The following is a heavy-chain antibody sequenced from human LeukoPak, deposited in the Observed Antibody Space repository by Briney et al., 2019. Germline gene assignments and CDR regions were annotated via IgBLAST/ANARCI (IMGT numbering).Heavy chain of an antibody. CDR2: IYYSGST. J-gene: IGHJ4*02. CDR1: GGSISSGGYY. D-gene: IGHD3-22*01. CDR3: ARVYYYDSSGYASPKDYFDY. Sequence: SETLSLTCTVSGGSISSGGYYWTWIRQHPGKGLEWIGYIYYSGSTYYNPSLKSRVTISVDTSKNQFSLKLSSVTAADTAVYYCARVYYYDSSGYASPKDYFDYWGQGTLVTVSS. V-gene: IGHV4-31*03.